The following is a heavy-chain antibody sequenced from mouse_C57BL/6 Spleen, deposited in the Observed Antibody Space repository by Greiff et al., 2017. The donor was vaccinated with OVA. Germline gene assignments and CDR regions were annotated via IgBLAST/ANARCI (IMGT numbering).Heavy chain of an antibody. V-gene: IGHV5-9-1*02. Sequence: EVMLVESGEGLVKPGGSLKLSCAASGFTFSSYAMSWVRQTPEKRLEWVAYISSGGDYIYYADTVKGRFTISRDNARNTLYLQMSSLKSEDTAMYYCTRGRDYYGSSSHWYFDVWGTGTTVTVSS. CDR3: TRGRDYYGSSSHWYFDV. CDR2: ISSGGDYI. D-gene: IGHD1-1*01. J-gene: IGHJ1*03. CDR1: GFTFSSYA.